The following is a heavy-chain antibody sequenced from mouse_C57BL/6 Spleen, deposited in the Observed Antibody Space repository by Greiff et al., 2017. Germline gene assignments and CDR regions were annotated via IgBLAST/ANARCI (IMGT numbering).Heavy chain of an antibody. CDR3: AYYGSSGWYFDV. V-gene: IGHV1-64*01. J-gene: IGHJ1*03. Sequence: QVQLQQPGAELVKPGASVKLSCKASGYTFTSYWMHWVKQRPGQGLEWIGMIHPNSGSTNYNEKFKSKATLTVDKSSSTAYMQLSSLTSEDSAVYYCAYYGSSGWYFDVWGTGTTVTVSS. CDR1: GYTFTSYW. D-gene: IGHD1-1*01. CDR2: IHPNSGST.